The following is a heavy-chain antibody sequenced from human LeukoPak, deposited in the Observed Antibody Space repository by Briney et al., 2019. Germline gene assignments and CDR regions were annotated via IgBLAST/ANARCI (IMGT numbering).Heavy chain of an antibody. CDR2: IRYGGSNK. V-gene: IGHV3-30*02. CDR1: GFTFSIYG. Sequence: PGGSLRLSCAASGFTFSIYGMHWVRQAPGKGLEWVAYIRYGGSNKDYADSVKGRFTISRDNSKNTMYLQMNSLRAEDTAVYYCAKKSPGTTSPFDSWGQGSLVTVSS. CDR3: AKKSPGTTSPFDS. D-gene: IGHD1-14*01. J-gene: IGHJ4*02.